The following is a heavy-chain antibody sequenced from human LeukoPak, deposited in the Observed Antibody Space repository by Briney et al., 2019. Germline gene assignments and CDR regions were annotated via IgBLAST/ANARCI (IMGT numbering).Heavy chain of an antibody. CDR2: IIPIFGTA. CDR3: ARGAFRYSGSYSLDY. V-gene: IGHV1-69*13. CDR1: GGTFSSYA. D-gene: IGHD1-26*01. Sequence: ASVKVSCKASGGTFSSYAISWVRQAPGQGLEWMGGIIPIFGTANYAQKFQGRVTITADESTSTAYMELSSLRSEDTAVYYCARGAFRYSGSYSLDYWGQGTLVTVSS. J-gene: IGHJ4*02.